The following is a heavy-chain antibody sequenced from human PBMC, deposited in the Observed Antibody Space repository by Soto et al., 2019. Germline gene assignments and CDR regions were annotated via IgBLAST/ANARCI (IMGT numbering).Heavy chain of an antibody. CDR2: ISAYNGNT. V-gene: IGHV1-18*01. J-gene: IGHJ6*03. Sequence: QDQLVQSGVEVKKPGASVKVSCKASGYSFTNYGITWVRQAPGQGFEWMGWISAYNGNTNYAQKFQGRVTLTTDASTSTADLELRSLRSDDTAVYYCARDRGVVPPVAGNTHYYYHMDVWGKGNTVTVSS. CDR3: ARDRGVVPPVAGNTHYYYHMDV. D-gene: IGHD6-19*01. CDR1: GYSFTNYG.